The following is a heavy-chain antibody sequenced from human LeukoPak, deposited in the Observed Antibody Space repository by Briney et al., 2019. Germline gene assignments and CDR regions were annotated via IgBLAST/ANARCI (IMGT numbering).Heavy chain of an antibody. Sequence: GGSLRLSCAASGFTFSSYSMNWVRQAPGKGLEWVSYISSSSSTIYYADSVKGRFTISRDNAKNSLYLQMNSLRAEDTAVYYCARVVPRAITTSDYWGQGTLVTVSS. V-gene: IGHV3-48*04. D-gene: IGHD1-20*01. CDR3: ARVVPRAITTSDY. J-gene: IGHJ4*02. CDR1: GFTFSSYS. CDR2: ISSSSSTI.